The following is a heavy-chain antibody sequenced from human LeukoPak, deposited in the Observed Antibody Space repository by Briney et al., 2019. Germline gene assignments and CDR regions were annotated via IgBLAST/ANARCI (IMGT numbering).Heavy chain of an antibody. CDR1: GDSVSSDSAA. D-gene: IGHD2-15*01. Sequence: SQTLSLTCAVSGDSVSSDSAAWNWIRQSPSRGLEWLGRTYYMSKWITDYAVSVGSRIVINPDTSKNHFSLQLTSVTPEDTAVYYCARAAHGSHWFDPWGQGTLVTVSS. J-gene: IGHJ5*02. CDR2: TYYMSKWIT. V-gene: IGHV6-1*01. CDR3: ARAAHGSHWFDP.